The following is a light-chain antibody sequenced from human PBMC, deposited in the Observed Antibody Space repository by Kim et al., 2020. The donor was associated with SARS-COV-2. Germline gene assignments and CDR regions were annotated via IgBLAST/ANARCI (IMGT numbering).Light chain of an antibody. CDR1: QSVSSS. CDR2: GAS. CDR3: QQYNNWPPEGT. V-gene: IGKV3-15*01. Sequence: PGERATLSCRASQSVSSSLAWYQQKPGQGPGLLIYGASTRATGIPARFSGSGSGTEFTLTISSLQSEDFAVYYCQQYNNWPPEGTFGQGTKVDIK. J-gene: IGKJ1*01.